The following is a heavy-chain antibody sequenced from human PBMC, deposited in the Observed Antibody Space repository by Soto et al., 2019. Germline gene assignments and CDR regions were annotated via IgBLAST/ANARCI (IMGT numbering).Heavy chain of an antibody. CDR1: GFAFNNYN. J-gene: IGHJ4*02. D-gene: IGHD3-22*01. V-gene: IGHV3-21*01. CDR2: TSCRATDM. Sequence: EVQLVESGGGLVKPGGSLRLSCVDSGFAFNNYNMNWVRQAPGKGLEWVPPTSCRATDMCYADSGKGRSTISRDNAKNSLHLKMNSLSAETTADSYFSKYIFDNDSSGYPYDYWGQGTLVTVSS. CDR3: SKYIFDNDSSGYPYDY.